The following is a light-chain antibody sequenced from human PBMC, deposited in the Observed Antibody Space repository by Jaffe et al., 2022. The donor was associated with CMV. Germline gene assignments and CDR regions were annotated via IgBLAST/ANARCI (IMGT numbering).Light chain of an antibody. J-gene: IGKJ1*01. CDR2: AAF. CDR3: QQSYSIPVA. V-gene: IGKV1-39*01. CDR1: QSISSS. Sequence: DIQMTQSPSSLSASVGDRVTITCRASQSISSSLNWYQQKPGKAPKLLIYAAFSLQSGVPSRFSGSGSGTDFTLTISSLQPEDFATYYCQQSYSIPVAFGQGTKVEIK.